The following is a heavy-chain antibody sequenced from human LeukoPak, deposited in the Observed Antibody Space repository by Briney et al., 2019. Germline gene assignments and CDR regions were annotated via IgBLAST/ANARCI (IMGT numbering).Heavy chain of an antibody. CDR2: ISSGGTYE. CDR1: GFTFSNYA. Sequence: GKSLRLSCAASGFTFSNYAMHWVRQAPGKGLEWVSLISSGGTYEYYAGSAKGRFTISRDDSKNTVYLQMNSLRVEDTALYYCVKHVGSRWSNNRFDPWGQGTLVTVS. J-gene: IGHJ5*02. D-gene: IGHD6-13*01. CDR3: VKHVGSRWSNNRFDP. V-gene: IGHV3-30*07.